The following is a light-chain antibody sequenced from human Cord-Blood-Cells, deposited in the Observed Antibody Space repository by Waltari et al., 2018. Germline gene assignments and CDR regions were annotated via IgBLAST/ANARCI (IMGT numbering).Light chain of an antibody. CDR3: CSYAGSSWV. CDR1: SSDVGSYNL. CDR2: EVS. V-gene: IGLV2-23*02. J-gene: IGLJ3*02. Sequence: QSALTQPASVSGSPGQSITISCTGTSSDVGSYNLVSWYQQHPGKAPKLMIYEVSKRPSGGSNRFSGSKSGNTASLTISGLQAEDEADYYCCSYAGSSWVFGGGTKLTVL.